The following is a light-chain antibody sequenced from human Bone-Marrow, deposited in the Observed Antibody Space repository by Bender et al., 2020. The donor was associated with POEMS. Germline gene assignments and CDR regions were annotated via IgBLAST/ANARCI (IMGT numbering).Light chain of an antibody. Sequence: QSALTQPASVSASPGQSVTISCTGTSSDVGAYNYVSWYQQHPGKVPKVIIYEVTKRPSGVPDRFSGSKSGTSASLAITGLQAEDEGDYYCQSYDNSLGGWVFGGGTKLTVL. CDR3: QSYDNSLGGWV. V-gene: IGLV2-8*01. CDR2: EVT. CDR1: SSDVGAYNY. J-gene: IGLJ3*02.